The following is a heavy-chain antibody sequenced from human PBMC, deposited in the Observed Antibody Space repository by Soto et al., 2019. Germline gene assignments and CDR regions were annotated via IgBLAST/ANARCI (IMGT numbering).Heavy chain of an antibody. J-gene: IGHJ3*02. V-gene: IGHV3-7*03. CDR2: INEGGSEK. Sequence: EVQMEESGGGLVQPGGSLRLSCVASGFTFSMFWMSWVRQAPGKGLEWVANINEGGSEKNDVDSVKGRFTISRDNAKNSLYLQMNSLRAEDTAVYYCARESCGGDCYPDAFDIWGQGTMVTVSS. CDR1: GFTFSMFW. D-gene: IGHD2-21*02. CDR3: ARESCGGDCYPDAFDI.